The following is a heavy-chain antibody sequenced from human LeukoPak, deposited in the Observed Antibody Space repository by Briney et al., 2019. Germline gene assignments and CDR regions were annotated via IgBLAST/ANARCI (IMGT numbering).Heavy chain of an antibody. CDR1: GFTFDDYA. V-gene: IGHV3-9*01. CDR2: ISWNSGSI. J-gene: IGHJ4*02. Sequence: GSSLRLSCAASGFTFDDYAMHWARQAPGKGLGWVSGISWNSGSIGYADSVKGRFTISRDNAKNSLYLQMNSLRAEDTALYYCAKDRGGYSYGLDSWGQGTLVTVSS. D-gene: IGHD5-18*01. CDR3: AKDRGGYSYGLDS.